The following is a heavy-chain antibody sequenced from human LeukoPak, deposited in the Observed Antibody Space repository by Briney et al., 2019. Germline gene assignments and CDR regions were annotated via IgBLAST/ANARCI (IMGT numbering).Heavy chain of an antibody. CDR2: FFFPGNT. CDR3: ARHQTGLLYYGSGSHTAAFNL. D-gene: IGHD3-10*01. CDR1: GGSISSYY. J-gene: IGHJ3*01. Sequence: SETLSLTCTVSGGSISSYYWSWIRQPPGKGLEWVGSFFFPGNTFYNPSLKSRVTISVDTSKNQFSLTLSSVTAADTAVYYCARHQTGLLYYGSGSHTAAFNLWGQGTRVTVSS. V-gene: IGHV4-39*01.